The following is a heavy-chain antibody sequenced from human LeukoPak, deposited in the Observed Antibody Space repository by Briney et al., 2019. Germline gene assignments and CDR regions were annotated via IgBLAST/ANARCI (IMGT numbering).Heavy chain of an antibody. CDR3: ATEMATMRRYYGMDV. D-gene: IGHD5-24*01. Sequence: ASVKVSCKASGYTFTSYYMHWVRQAPGKGLEWMGGFDPEDGETIYAQKFQGRVTMTEDTSTDTAYMELSSLRSEDTAVYYCATEMATMRRYYGMDVWGQGTTVTVSS. J-gene: IGHJ6*02. V-gene: IGHV1-24*01. CDR2: FDPEDGET. CDR1: GYTFTSYY.